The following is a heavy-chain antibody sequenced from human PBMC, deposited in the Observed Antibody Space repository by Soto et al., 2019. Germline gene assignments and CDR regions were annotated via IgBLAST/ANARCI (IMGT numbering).Heavy chain of an antibody. D-gene: IGHD6-19*01. CDR1: GFTFSTYA. CDR3: AKERSSGWSFDY. Sequence: EVQLLESGGGLVQPGGSLRLSCAASGFTFSTYAMNWVSQAPGKGLEWVSGISGGGDSTYYADSVKGRFTVSRDNSKNTLYPQMNCLRAEDTAVFYCAKERSSGWSFDYWGQGTLVTVSS. CDR2: ISGGGDST. J-gene: IGHJ4*02. V-gene: IGHV3-23*01.